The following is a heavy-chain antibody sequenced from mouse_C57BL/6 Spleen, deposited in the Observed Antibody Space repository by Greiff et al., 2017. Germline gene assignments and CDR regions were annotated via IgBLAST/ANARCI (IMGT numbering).Heavy chain of an antibody. CDR3: ARADGYVEDY. D-gene: IGHD2-3*01. CDR2: IDPSDSET. Sequence: QVQLKQPGAELVRPGSSVKLSCKASGYTFTSYWMHWVKQRPIQGLEWIGKIDPSDSETHSNQKFKDKATLTVDKSSSTAYMQLSSLTSEDSAVYYCARADGYVEDYWGQGTTLTVSS. J-gene: IGHJ2*01. CDR1: GYTFTSYW. V-gene: IGHV1-52*01.